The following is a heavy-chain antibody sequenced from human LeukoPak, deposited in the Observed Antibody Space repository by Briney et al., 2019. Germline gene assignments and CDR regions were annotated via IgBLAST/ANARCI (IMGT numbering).Heavy chain of an antibody. CDR1: AITFSTSA. CDR2: MSGSGDNI. V-gene: IGHV3-23*01. Sequence: GGSLRLSCAASAITFSTSAMGWVRHSPGKGLEWLSTMSGSGDNIYYADSGKGRFTISRNNSKNTLYLQMNSLRAEATAVYYCAARPPIVVGGPFDYWGQGTLVTVSS. CDR3: AARPPIVVGGPFDY. J-gene: IGHJ4*02. D-gene: IGHD3-22*01.